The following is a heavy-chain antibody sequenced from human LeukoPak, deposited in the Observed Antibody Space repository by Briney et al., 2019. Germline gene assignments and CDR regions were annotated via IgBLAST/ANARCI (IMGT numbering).Heavy chain of an antibody. V-gene: IGHV4-39*01. CDR3: ASYDPGAFDI. Sequence: SETLSLTCTVSGGSISSSSYYWGWIRQPPGKGLEWIRSIYYSGSTYYNPSLKSRVTISVDTSKNQFSLKLSSVTAADTAVYYCASYDPGAFDIWGQGTMVTVSS. CDR2: IYYSGST. CDR1: GGSISSSSYY. J-gene: IGHJ3*02. D-gene: IGHD3-3*01.